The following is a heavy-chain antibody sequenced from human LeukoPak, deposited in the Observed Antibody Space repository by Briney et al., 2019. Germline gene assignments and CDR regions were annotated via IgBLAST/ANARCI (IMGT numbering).Heavy chain of an antibody. CDR3: GHRPKEIWGSYDN. CDR2: IYWNNDK. V-gene: IGHV2-5*01. Sequence: SGPTLVNPTQTLTLTCTFSGFSLNSQGVGVGWIRQPPRKALEWLALIYWNNDKRYSPSLRNRLSITKDTSKNQVVLTMTNMDPVDTATYYCGHRPKEIWGSYDNWGQGISVTVSS. CDR1: GFSLNSQGVG. D-gene: IGHD3-16*01. J-gene: IGHJ4*02.